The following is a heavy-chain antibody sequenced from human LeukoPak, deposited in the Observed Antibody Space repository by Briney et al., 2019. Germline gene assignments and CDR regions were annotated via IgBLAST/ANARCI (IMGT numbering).Heavy chain of an antibody. CDR1: GFSLSEEY. D-gene: IGHD6-19*01. Sequence: PGCSLRLFRAASGFSLSEEYMSSTSLAPGQGLEWISYVSASGSYTNYADYVKGRFTISRDNAKNSLYLQMNSLRAEDTAVYYCGRSRGAGPGAHFDVWGQGTLVTVSS. V-gene: IGHV3-11*03. CDR3: GRSRGAGPGAHFDV. CDR2: VSASGSYT. J-gene: IGHJ4*02.